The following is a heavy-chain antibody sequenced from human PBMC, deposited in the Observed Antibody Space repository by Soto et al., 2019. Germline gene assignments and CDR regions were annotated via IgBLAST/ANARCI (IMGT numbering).Heavy chain of an antibody. CDR1: GFTFSNAW. D-gene: IGHD3-10*01. V-gene: IGHV3-15*01. J-gene: IGHJ3*02. Sequence: PGGSLRLSCAASGFTFSNAWMSWVRQAPGKGLEWVGRIKSKTDGGTTDYAAPVKGRFTISRDDSKNTLYLQMNSLKTEDTAVYYCTTVILSYYYGSGSEARIAFDIWGQGTMVPVSS. CDR3: TTVILSYYYGSGSEARIAFDI. CDR2: IKSKTDGGTT.